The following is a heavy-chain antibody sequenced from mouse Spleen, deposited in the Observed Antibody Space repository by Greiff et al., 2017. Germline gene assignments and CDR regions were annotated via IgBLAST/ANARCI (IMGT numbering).Heavy chain of an antibody. D-gene: IGHD2-14*01. V-gene: IGHV1-4*01. Sequence: VKLVESGAELARPGASVKMSCKASGYTFTSYTMHWVKQRPGQGLEWIGYINPSSGYTKYNQKFKDKATLTADKSSSTAYMQLSSLTSEDSAVYYCARNVRGYAMDYWGQGTSVTVSS. J-gene: IGHJ4*01. CDR2: INPSSGYT. CDR3: ARNVRGYAMDY. CDR1: GYTFTSYT.